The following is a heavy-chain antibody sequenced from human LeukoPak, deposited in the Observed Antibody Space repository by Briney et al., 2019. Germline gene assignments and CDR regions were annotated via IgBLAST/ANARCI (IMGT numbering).Heavy chain of an antibody. CDR2: INPNSGGT. CDR1: GYTFTGYY. J-gene: IGHJ6*02. CDR3: ARVGGGPYYYYGMDV. D-gene: IGHD2-15*01. V-gene: IGHV1-2*02. Sequence: ASVKVSCKASGYTFTGYYMHWVRQAPGQGLEWMGWINPNSGGTNYAQKFQGRVTMTRDTSISTAYMELSRLRSDDTAVYYCARVGGGPYYYYGMDVWGQGTTVTVSS.